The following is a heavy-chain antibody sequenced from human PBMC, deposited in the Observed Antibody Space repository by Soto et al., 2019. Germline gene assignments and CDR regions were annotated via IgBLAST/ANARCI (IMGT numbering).Heavy chain of an antibody. V-gene: IGHV3-21*01. CDR2: ISSSSSYI. J-gene: IGHJ5*02. CDR1: GFTFSSYS. D-gene: IGHD3-3*01. CDR3: ASNIRYDFWSGYYSRPGNWFDP. Sequence: PGGSLRLSCAASGFTFSSYSMNWVRQAPGKGLEWVSSISSSSSYIYYADSVKDRFTISRDNAKNSLYLQMNSLRAEDTAVYYCASNIRYDFWSGYYSRPGNWFDPWRQGTLVTVSS.